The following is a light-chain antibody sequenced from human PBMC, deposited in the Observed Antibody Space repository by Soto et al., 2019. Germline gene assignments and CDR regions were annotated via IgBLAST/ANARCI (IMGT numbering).Light chain of an antibody. V-gene: IGLV1-51*01. CDR1: SSNIGKNS. CDR3: GTWDNSLSAVL. Sequence: QSVLTQPPSVSAAPGRKVSISCSGSSSNIGKNSVSWYQHLPGTAPKVLIYDNNKRPSGIPDRFSASKSGTSATLDITGLQTGGEADYYCGTWDNSLSAVLFGGGTQLTVL. CDR2: DNN. J-gene: IGLJ2*01.